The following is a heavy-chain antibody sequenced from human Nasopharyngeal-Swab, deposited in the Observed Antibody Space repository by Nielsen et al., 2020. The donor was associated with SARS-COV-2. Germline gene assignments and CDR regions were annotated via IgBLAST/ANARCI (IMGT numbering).Heavy chain of an antibody. V-gene: IGHV3-21*01. J-gene: IGHJ6*03. CDR2: ISSSSSYI. CDR1: GFTFSSYS. CDR3: ARDQPPYDILTAYYYYMDV. Sequence: GESLTMGCAGSGFTFSSYSMNWVRQAPGKGLERFSSISSSSSYIYYSDSVKRRFTISRDNAKNSLYLQMNSLRAEDTAVYYCARDQPPYDILTAYYYYMDVWGKGTTVTVSS. D-gene: IGHD3-9*01.